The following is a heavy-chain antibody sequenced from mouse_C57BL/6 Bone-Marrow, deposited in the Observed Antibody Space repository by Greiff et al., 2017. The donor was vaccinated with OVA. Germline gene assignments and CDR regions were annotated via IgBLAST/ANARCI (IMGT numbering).Heavy chain of an antibody. CDR3: ARGLRLYAMDY. V-gene: IGHV5-12*01. CDR2: ISNGGGST. D-gene: IGHD3-1*01. CDR1: GFTFSDYY. Sequence: EVQRVESGGGLVQPGGSLKLSCAASGFTFSDYYMYWVRQTPEKRLEWVAYISNGGGSTYYPDTVKGRFTISRDNAKNTLYLQMSRLKSEDTAMYYCARGLRLYAMDYWGQGTSVTVSS. J-gene: IGHJ4*01.